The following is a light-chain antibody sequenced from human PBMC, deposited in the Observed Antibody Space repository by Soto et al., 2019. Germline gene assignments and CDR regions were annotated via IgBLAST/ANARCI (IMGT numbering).Light chain of an antibody. V-gene: IGLV2-14*03. CDR1: SSDVGGYNY. CDR3: SSYTTSNTRQIV. Sequence: QSVLTQPASVSGCTGQSITISCTGTSSDVGGYNYVSWYQHHPGKAPKLMIYDVSNRPSGVSNRFSGSKSGNTASLTISGLQPEDEADYYCSSYTTSNTRQIVLGTGTKVTVL. CDR2: DVS. J-gene: IGLJ1*01.